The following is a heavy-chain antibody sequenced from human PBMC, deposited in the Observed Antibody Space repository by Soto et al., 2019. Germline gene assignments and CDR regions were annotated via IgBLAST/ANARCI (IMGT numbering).Heavy chain of an antibody. D-gene: IGHD6-13*01. CDR1: GGSISSYY. V-gene: IGHV4-59*01. Sequence: PXATLSLTCTVSGGSISSYYWSWIRQPPGKGLEWIGYIYYSGSTNYNPSLKSRVTISVDTSKNQFSLKLSSVTAADTAVYYCARAPGEWRIAEAGNYYYYYGMDVWGQGTTVTVSS. J-gene: IGHJ6*02. CDR3: ARAPGEWRIAEAGNYYYYYGMDV. CDR2: IYYSGST.